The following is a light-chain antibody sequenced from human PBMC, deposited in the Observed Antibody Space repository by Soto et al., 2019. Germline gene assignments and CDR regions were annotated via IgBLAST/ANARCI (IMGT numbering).Light chain of an antibody. J-gene: IGLJ1*01. CDR3: AAWDDSLNRYV. CDR2: SKN. CDR1: SSNIGSNT. Sequence: QSALTQPPSASGTPGQRVTISCSGSSSNIGSNTVNWYQQLPGTAPKLLIHSKNQRPSGVPDRFSGSKSGTSASLAISGLQSEDEADYYCAAWDDSLNRYVFGTGTKVTVL. V-gene: IGLV1-44*01.